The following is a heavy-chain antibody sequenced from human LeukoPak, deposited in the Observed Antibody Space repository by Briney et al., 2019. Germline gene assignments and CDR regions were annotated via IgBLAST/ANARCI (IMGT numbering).Heavy chain of an antibody. V-gene: IGHV3-48*01. D-gene: IGHD6-19*01. Sequence: GGSLRLSCAASGFTFSSYSVNWVRQAPGKGLEWVSYISNSGSTTYYADSVKGRFTISGDNAKNSLYLQMNSLRVEDTAVYYRARGGTAVARGEYWGQGTLVTVSS. CDR2: ISNSGSTT. J-gene: IGHJ4*02. CDR3: ARGGTAVARGEY. CDR1: GFTFSSYS.